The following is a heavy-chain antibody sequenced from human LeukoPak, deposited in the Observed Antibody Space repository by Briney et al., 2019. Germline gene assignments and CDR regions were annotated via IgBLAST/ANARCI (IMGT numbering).Heavy chain of an antibody. CDR2: MYLSGTT. D-gene: IGHD3-22*01. Sequence: SETLSLTCTVAVHSINSLDLWSWVRQPPGKGLEWSGEMYLSGTTHSNPSVKSRVTISIDKSKNQFFLNLSSVTAADTAVYYCAGLVGRYSSGLYYYYFDYWGQGTLVTVSS. CDR3: AGLVGRYSSGLYYYYFDY. V-gene: IGHV4-4*02. CDR1: VHSINSLDL. J-gene: IGHJ4*02.